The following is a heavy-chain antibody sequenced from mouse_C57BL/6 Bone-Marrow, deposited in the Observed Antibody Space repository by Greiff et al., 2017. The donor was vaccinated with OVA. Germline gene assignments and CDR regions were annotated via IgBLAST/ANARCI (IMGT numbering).Heavy chain of an antibody. V-gene: IGHV1-5*01. CDR2: IYPGNSDT. CDR1: GYTFTRYW. Sequence: EVQLQQSGTVLARPGASVKMSCKTSGYTFTRYWMHWVNQRPGQGLEWIGSIYPGNSDTSYTQKSKGKDKRNAGTTASNANMELSSLTNEDSAVYYSTRRGDRRSYWYFDVGGTGTTVTVSS. CDR3: TRRGDRRSYWYFDV. D-gene: IGHD3-2*01. J-gene: IGHJ1*03.